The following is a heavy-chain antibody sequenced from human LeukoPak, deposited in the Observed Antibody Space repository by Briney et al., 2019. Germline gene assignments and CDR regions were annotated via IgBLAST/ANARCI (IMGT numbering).Heavy chain of an antibody. CDR1: GGSISSYY. J-gene: IGHJ6*03. V-gene: IGHV4-4*07. CDR2: IYTSGST. D-gene: IGHD2-2*01. CDR3: ARGSYCSSTSCYYYYYYMDV. Sequence: PSETLSLTCTVSGGSISSYYWSWIRQPAGKGLEWIGRIYTSGSTNYNPSLKSRVTMSVDTSKTQFSLKLSSVTAADTAVYYCARGSYCSSTSCYYYYYYMDVWGKGTTVTVSS.